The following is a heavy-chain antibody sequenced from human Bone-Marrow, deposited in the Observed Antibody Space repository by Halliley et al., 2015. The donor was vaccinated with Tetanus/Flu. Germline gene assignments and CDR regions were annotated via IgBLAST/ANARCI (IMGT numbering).Heavy chain of an antibody. J-gene: IGHJ6*02. CDR1: GFTFSRYE. Sequence: CAASGFTFSRYEMNWVRQAPGKGLEWVSYISSSGSTIKYADSVKGRFTISRDNAKNSLYLQMNSLRAEDTAVYYCVRYYYDSGGYYYYGMDFWGQGTPVTVSS. V-gene: IGHV3-48*03. CDR2: ISSSGSTI. D-gene: IGHD3-22*01. CDR3: VRYYYDSGGYYYYGMDF.